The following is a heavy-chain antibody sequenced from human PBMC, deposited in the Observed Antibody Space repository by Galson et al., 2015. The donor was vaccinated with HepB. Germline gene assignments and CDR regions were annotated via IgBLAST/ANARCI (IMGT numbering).Heavy chain of an antibody. CDR3: ARVRWSVRGGRPQIYYYYYAMDV. J-gene: IGHJ6*02. Sequence: SVKVSCKASGYMFSIYYIHWVRQAPGQGLEWMGMINPRVGSTTYAQKFQGRVTMTADTSATTLYMELSSLRSEDTAVYYCARVRWSVRGGRPQIYYYYYAMDVWGQGTPVTVSS. V-gene: IGHV1-46*01. D-gene: IGHD3-10*01. CDR1: GYMFSIYY. CDR2: INPRVGST.